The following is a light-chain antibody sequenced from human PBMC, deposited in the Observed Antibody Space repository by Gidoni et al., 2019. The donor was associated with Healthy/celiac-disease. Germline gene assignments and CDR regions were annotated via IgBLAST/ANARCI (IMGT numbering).Light chain of an antibody. V-gene: IGKV2D-29*01. Sequence: DIVMSQTPLSLSVPPGQPASISCKSSQRLLPSGGTTYLYWYLQKPGKPPQLLIYEVSTRVSGVPDRFSGSGSGTEFTLKISRVEAEDVGVYYCMQSIKLPLTFXGXTKVEIK. J-gene: IGKJ4*01. CDR1: QRLLPSGGTTY. CDR3: MQSIKLPLT. CDR2: EVS.